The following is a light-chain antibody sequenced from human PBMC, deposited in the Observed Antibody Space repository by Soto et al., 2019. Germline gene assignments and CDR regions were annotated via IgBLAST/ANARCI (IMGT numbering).Light chain of an antibody. CDR3: SSYTTSSTVL. Sequence: QSVLTQPASVSGSPGQSVTISCTGTSTDIGAYDYVSWYQHHPGKAPKLMISEVTNRPSGVSDRFSGSKSGNTASLTISGLQAEDEADYYCSSYTTSSTVLFGGGTKLTVL. CDR2: EVT. V-gene: IGLV2-14*01. CDR1: STDIGAYDY. J-gene: IGLJ2*01.